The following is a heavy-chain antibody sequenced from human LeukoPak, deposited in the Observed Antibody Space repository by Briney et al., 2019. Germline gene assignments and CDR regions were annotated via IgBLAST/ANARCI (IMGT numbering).Heavy chain of an antibody. D-gene: IGHD5-18*01. J-gene: IGHJ4*02. V-gene: IGHV3-48*04. CDR2: ISSSSSTI. Sequence: GGSLRLSCAASGFTFSSYSMNWVRQAPGKGLEWVSYISSSSSTIYYADSVKGRFTISRDNAKNSLYLQMNSLRAEDTALYYCARGDTAMVLDYWGQGTLVTVSS. CDR3: ARGDTAMVLDY. CDR1: GFTFSSYS.